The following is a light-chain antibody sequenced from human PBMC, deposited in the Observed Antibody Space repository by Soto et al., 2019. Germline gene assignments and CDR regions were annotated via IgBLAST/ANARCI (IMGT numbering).Light chain of an antibody. Sequence: QSVLTQPPSASGTPGQRVTISCSGSSSNIGSNTVNWYQQLPGTAPKLLIYSNNQRPSGVPDRFSGSKSGTSASRASSGLQSEDEADYYGAAWDDSLNGYVFGTGTKV. CDR2: SNN. V-gene: IGLV1-44*01. CDR1: SSNIGSNT. J-gene: IGLJ1*01. CDR3: AAWDDSLNGYV.